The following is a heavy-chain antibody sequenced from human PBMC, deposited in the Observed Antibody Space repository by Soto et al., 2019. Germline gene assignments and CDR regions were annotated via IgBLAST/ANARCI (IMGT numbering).Heavy chain of an antibody. D-gene: IGHD6-13*01. CDR1: GGSISSSIFH. CDR2: IYYSGST. V-gene: IGHV4-39*01. Sequence: SETLSLTCTVSGGSISSSIFHWGWIRQPPGKGLEWIGSIYYSGSTYYSPSLKSRVTISVDTSKNQFSLKLSSVTAADTAVYYCARRERAAGTDWWFDPWGQGALVTVSS. CDR3: ARRERAAGTDWWFDP. J-gene: IGHJ5*02.